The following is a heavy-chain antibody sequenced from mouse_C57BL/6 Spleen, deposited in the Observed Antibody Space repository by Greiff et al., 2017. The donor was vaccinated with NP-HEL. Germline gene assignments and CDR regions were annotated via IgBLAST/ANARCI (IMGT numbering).Heavy chain of an antibody. D-gene: IGHD1-1*01. CDR3: ARHGPYGSSSHYFDY. CDR2: FYPGSGSI. CDR1: GYTFTEYT. Sequence: QVQLQQSGAELVKPGASVKLSCKASGYTFTEYTIHWVKQRSGQGLEWIGWFYPGSGSIKYNEKFKDKATLTADNSSSTGYMERIRLPSEDSAVYFCARHGPYGSSSHYFDYWGQGTTLTVSS. V-gene: IGHV1-62-2*01. J-gene: IGHJ2*01.